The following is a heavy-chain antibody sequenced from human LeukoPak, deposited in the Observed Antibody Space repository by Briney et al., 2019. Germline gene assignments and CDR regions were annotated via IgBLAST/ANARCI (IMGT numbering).Heavy chain of an antibody. J-gene: IGHJ6*03. CDR2: IYYSGTT. V-gene: IGHV4-38-2*01. Sequence: SETLSLTCAVSGYSISSGYYWGWIRQPPGKGLEWIGRIYYSGTTYYNPSLKSRVTISVDTSKNQFSLKLDSVTAADTAVYYCARRHGNYYMDVWGKGTTVTVSS. CDR3: ARRHGNYYMDV. CDR1: GYSISSGYY.